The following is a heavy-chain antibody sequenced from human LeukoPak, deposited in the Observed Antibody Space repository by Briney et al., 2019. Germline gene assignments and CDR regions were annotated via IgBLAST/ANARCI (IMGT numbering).Heavy chain of an antibody. V-gene: IGHV4-34*01. Sequence: PSETLSLTCAVYDGSFSGYYCSWVRQPPGKGLEWGGEINHSGSANYNPSFKSRVTMSVDTSKNQFSLKLSSVTAADTAVYYCARDVPIITLVRGVIITFWYFDLWGRGTLVTVSS. CDR1: DGSFSGYY. CDR3: ARDVPIITLVRGVIITFWYFDL. D-gene: IGHD3-10*01. J-gene: IGHJ2*01. CDR2: INHSGSA.